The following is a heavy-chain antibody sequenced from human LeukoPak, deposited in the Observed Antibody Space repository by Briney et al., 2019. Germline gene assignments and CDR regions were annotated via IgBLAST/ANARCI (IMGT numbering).Heavy chain of an antibody. CDR1: GFTFSNFA. Sequence: GGSLRLSCAASGFTFSNFAMHWVRQAPGKGLEWVSVISYDGSYKYYADSVKGRFTISRDNSKNTLHLQMNSLRAEDTAVYYCARPLSGYSSSLGYWGQGTLVTVSS. V-gene: IGHV3-30*04. D-gene: IGHD6-6*01. J-gene: IGHJ4*02. CDR3: ARPLSGYSSSLGY. CDR2: ISYDGSYK.